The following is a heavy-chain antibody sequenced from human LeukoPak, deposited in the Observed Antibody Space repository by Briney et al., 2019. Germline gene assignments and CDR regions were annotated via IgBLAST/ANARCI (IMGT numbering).Heavy chain of an antibody. CDR1: GDSISSTSNC. D-gene: IGHD3-3*01. V-gene: IGHV4-39*01. J-gene: IGHJ4*02. Sequence: PSETLSLTCTVSGDSISSTSNCWGWIRQPPGKGLEWIGSIYYSGSTYYNPSLKSRVTISVDTSQNQFSLRLSSVTAADTAVYYCVSSPRSNYDFWSGYHFDYWGQGTLVTVSS. CDR3: VSSPRSNYDFWSGYHFDY. CDR2: IYYSGST.